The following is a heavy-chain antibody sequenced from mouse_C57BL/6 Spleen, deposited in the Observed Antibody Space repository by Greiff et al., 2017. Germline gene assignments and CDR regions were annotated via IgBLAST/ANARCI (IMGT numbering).Heavy chain of an antibody. CDR2: ISYDGSN. D-gene: IGHD1-1*01. J-gene: IGHJ3*01. CDR3: ARDERETVEAWFAY. V-gene: IGHV3-6*01. Sequence: VQLKESGPGLVKPSQSLSLTCSVTGYSITSGYYWNWIRQFPGNKLEWMGYISYDGSNNYNTSLKNRISITRDTSKNQFFLKLNSVTTEDTATYYCARDERETVEAWFAYWGQGTLVTVSA. CDR1: GYSITSGYY.